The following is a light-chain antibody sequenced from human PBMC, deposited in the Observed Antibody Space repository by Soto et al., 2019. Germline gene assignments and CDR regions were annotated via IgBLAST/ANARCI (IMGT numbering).Light chain of an antibody. Sequence: DIQMTQSPSTLSGSIGDRVTITCRASQTISSWLAWYQQKPGKAPKLLIYKASTLKSGVPSRFSGSGFGTDFTLTITSLQPEDFATYYCQQVESYPSTFGGGTKVDNK. CDR2: KAS. CDR1: QTISSW. J-gene: IGKJ4*01. CDR3: QQVESYPST. V-gene: IGKV1-5*03.